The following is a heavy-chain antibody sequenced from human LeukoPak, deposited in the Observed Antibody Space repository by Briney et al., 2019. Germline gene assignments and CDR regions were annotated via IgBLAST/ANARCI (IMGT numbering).Heavy chain of an antibody. J-gene: IGHJ4*02. V-gene: IGHV1-3*01. CDR2: INAGNGNT. CDR1: GYTFTSYA. D-gene: IGHD4-17*01. Sequence: AASVKVSCEASGYTFTSYAMHWARQAPGQRLEWMGWINAGNGNTKYSQKFQGRVTITRDTSASTAYVELSSLRSEDTAVYYCARGTVTTLRGGFDYWGQGTLVTVSS. CDR3: ARGTVTTLRGGFDY.